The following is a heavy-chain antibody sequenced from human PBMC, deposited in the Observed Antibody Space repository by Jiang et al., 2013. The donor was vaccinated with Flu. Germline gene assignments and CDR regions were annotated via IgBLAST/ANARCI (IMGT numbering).Heavy chain of an antibody. Sequence: RLSCAASGFTFKNYTMHWVRQAPGKGLEWVAVISYVGSNTFYTDSVKGRFTISRDISKNTLYLQMNSLRAEDTAVYYCARDSSIFHDYGDSFDYWGQGTLVTVSS. V-gene: IGHV3-30-3*01. CDR3: ARDSSIFHDYGDSFDY. CDR2: ISYVGSNT. CDR1: GFTFKNYT. D-gene: IGHD4-17*01. J-gene: IGHJ4*02.